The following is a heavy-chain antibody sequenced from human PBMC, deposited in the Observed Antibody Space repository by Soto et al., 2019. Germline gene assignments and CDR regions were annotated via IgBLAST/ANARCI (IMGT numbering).Heavy chain of an antibody. Sequence: GGSLRLSCAASGFTFSDYYMSWIRQAPGKGLEWVSYISSSGSTIYYADSVKGRFTISRDSAKNSLYLQMNSLRAEDTAVYYCARVRQWLSRQYYFDYWGQGTLVTVSS. CDR1: GFTFSDYY. J-gene: IGHJ4*02. V-gene: IGHV3-11*01. CDR2: ISSSGSTI. D-gene: IGHD6-19*01. CDR3: ARVRQWLSRQYYFDY.